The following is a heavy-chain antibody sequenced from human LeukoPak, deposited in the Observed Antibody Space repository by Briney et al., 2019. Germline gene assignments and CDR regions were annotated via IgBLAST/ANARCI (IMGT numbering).Heavy chain of an antibody. Sequence: GASVKVSCKASGYTFTAYYIHWVRQAPGQGLKWMGWINPNNGVTNYAQTFQGRVTMTRDTSISTASMDLNRLRPEDAAVYYCAKAPVTTCRGAYCYPFDYWGQGTLVTVSS. CDR3: AKAPVTTCRGAYCYPFDY. J-gene: IGHJ4*02. V-gene: IGHV1-2*02. D-gene: IGHD2-21*01. CDR2: INPNNGVT. CDR1: GYTFTAYY.